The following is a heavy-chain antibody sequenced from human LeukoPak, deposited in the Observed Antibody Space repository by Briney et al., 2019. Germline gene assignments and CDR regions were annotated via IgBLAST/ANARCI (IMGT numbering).Heavy chain of an antibody. CDR2: INHGGVT. J-gene: IGHJ6*03. Sequence: SETLSLTCGVSGGSFSGHYWTWLRQTPGKGLEWMGEINHGGVTNYNPSLKSRVSISIDTSTNEISLNMSSVTAADSGIYYCARGRNWQTFYHYYMDVWGKGATVTVS. CDR3: ARGRNWQTFYHYYMDV. D-gene: IGHD1-14*01. CDR1: GGSFSGHY. V-gene: IGHV4-34*01.